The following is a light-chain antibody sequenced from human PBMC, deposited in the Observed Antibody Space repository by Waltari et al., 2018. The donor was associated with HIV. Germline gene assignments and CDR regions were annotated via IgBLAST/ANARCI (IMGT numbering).Light chain of an antibody. CDR3: SSYTATKILV. CDR1: NRDIGTYNY. Sequence: QSALTQPASVSGSPGQSITISCTGTNRDIGTYNYVSWYQQQSGKAPRLLISEVNNRPSGVSNRFSGSKAGNTASLSISGLQAEDEGKYYCSSYTATKILVFGGGTDVTVL. CDR2: EVN. J-gene: IGLJ2*01. V-gene: IGLV2-14*03.